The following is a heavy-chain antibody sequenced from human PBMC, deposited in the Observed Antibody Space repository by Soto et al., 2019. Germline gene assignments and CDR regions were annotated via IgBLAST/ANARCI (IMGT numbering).Heavy chain of an antibody. CDR1: GFTFSNYA. CDR3: ARDSFLGYTVTNCFDP. Sequence: PVGSLRLSCTASGFTFSNYAMHWVRQAPGKGLEWVALLSYDGSSKYYADSVKGRFTISRDNSKNTLYLQMNSLRAEDTAVCYCARDSFLGYTVTNCFDPWGQGTLVTVSS. CDR2: LSYDGSSK. J-gene: IGHJ5*02. D-gene: IGHD4-4*01. V-gene: IGHV3-30-3*01.